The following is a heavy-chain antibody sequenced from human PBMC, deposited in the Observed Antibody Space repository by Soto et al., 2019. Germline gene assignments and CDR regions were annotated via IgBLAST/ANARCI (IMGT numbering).Heavy chain of an antibody. Sequence: GESLKISCKGSGYSFTSYWISWVRQMPGKGLEWMGRIDPSDSYTNYSPSFQGHVTISADKSISTAYLQWSSLKASDTAMYYCARHLSEDPAAYYYYGMDVWGQGTTVTVSS. CDR1: GYSFTSYW. D-gene: IGHD2-2*01. CDR3: ARHLSEDPAAYYYYGMDV. J-gene: IGHJ6*02. V-gene: IGHV5-10-1*01. CDR2: IDPSDSYT.